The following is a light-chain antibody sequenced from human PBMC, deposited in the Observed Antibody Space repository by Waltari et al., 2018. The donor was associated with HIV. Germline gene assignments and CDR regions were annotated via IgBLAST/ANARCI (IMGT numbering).Light chain of an antibody. CDR3: AAWDDSLSATV. V-gene: IGLV1-47*01. J-gene: IGLJ2*01. CDR2: MSG. Sequence: QSVLIQPPSASGTPGQRVTISCSGSSSTIGSNYVHWYQQLPGTAPKPPIYMSGQRPSGVPDRFSESKSGTSASLAISGLRSEDEAEYYCAAWDDSLSATVFGGGTKLTVL. CDR1: SSTIGSNY.